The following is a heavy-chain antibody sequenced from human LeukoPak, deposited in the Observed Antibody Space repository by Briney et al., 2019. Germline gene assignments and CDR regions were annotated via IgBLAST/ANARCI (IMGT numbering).Heavy chain of an antibody. CDR3: ARGKISSAQGYCSTTSCISHPKGGRYYYYGMDV. CDR1: GGSFSGYY. V-gene: IGHV4-34*01. J-gene: IGHJ6*02. D-gene: IGHD2-2*01. CDR2: INHSGST. Sequence: SETLSLTRAVYGGSFSGYYWSWIRQPPGKGLEWIGEINHSGSTNYNPSLKSRVTISVDTSKNQFSLKLSSVTAADTAVYYCARGKISSAQGYCSTTSCISHPKGGRYYYYGMDVWGQGTTVTVSS.